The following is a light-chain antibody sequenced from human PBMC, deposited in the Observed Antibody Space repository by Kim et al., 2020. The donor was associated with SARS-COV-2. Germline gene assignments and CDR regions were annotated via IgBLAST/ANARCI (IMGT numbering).Light chain of an antibody. CDR3: QQSYITPFT. CDR1: QSVISRFDNKNY. V-gene: IGKV4-1*01. CDR2: WAS. J-gene: IGKJ3*01. Sequence: DIVMTQSPDSLAVSLGERATINCKSSQSVISRFDNKNYLAWYQQKPGQSPKLLIYWASTRESGVPDRFSGSGSETDFTLTISSLQPDDFATYFCQQSYITPFTFGPGTKVDIK.